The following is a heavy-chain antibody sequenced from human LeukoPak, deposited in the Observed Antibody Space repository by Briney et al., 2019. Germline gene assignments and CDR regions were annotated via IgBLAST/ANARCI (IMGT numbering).Heavy chain of an antibody. V-gene: IGHV3-9*01. CDR1: GFTFGDYA. J-gene: IGHJ4*02. D-gene: IGHD5-18*01. CDR3: AKDISYGYGQLSVYYFDY. Sequence: PGGSLRLSCAASGFTFGDYAMHWVRQAPGKGLEWVSGISWNSGSIGYADSVKGRFTISRDNAKNSLYLQMNSLRAEDTALYYCAKDISYGYGQLSVYYFDYWGQGTLVTVSS. CDR2: ISWNSGSI.